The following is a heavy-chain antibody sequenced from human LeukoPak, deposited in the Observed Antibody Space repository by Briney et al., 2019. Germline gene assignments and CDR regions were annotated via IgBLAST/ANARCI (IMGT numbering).Heavy chain of an antibody. CDR2: ISGSGGVT. Sequence: GGSLRLSCAASGFTFSSSAMSWVRQAPGKGLEWVSVISGSGGVTYYADSVKGRFTISRDNSRNTLYLQMNSLRAEDTAVYYCAKDSLRIPYGGSWGQGTLVTVSS. D-gene: IGHD3-16*01. V-gene: IGHV3-23*01. CDR3: AKDSLRIPYGGS. CDR1: GFTFSSSA. J-gene: IGHJ4*02.